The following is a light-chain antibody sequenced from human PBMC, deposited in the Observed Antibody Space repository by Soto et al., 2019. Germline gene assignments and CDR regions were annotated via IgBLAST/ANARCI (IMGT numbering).Light chain of an antibody. V-gene: IGLV4-69*01. CDR3: QTWGTGIQWV. CDR1: SGHTSYA. CDR2: IDSDGSH. Sequence: QSVLTQSPSASASLGASVKLTCTLSSGHTSYAIAWHQQQPEKGPRFLMKIDSDGSHIKGDGIPDRFSGSRSGAERYLSISSLQYEDEADYYCQTWGTGIQWVFGGGTKLTVL. J-gene: IGLJ3*02.